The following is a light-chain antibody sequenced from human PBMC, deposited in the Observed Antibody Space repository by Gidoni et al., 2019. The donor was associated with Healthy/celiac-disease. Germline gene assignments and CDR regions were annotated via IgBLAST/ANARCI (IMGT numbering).Light chain of an antibody. Sequence: IVLTQSPGTLYLSPGERATLSCRASQSVSSSYLAWYQQKPGQAPRLLIYGASSRATGIPDRFSGSGSGTDFTLTISSLEPEDFAVYYCQQYGSSPGTFXGXTKVEIK. J-gene: IGKJ4*01. CDR3: QQYGSSPGT. V-gene: IGKV3-20*01. CDR2: GAS. CDR1: QSVSSSY.